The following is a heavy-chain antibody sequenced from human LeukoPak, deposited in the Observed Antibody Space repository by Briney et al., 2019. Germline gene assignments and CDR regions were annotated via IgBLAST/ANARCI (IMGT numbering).Heavy chain of an antibody. J-gene: IGHJ4*02. V-gene: IGHV1-69*05. CDR1: GGTFSAYA. CDR3: ARGGLGYCTNGVCPFDY. CDR2: LIPIFGAP. Sequence: SVKVSCKASGGTFSAYATSWVRQAPGQGLEWMGGLIPIFGAPDYAQNFQGRVTITTDESAATTYMELNSLTSEDTAVYYCARGGLGYCTNGVCPFDYWGQGTLVTVSS. D-gene: IGHD2-8*01.